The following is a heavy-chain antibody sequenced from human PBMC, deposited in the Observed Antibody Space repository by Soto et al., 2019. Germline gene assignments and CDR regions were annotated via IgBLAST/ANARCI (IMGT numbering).Heavy chain of an antibody. Sequence: ASVKVSCKASGYTYISFGISWVRQAPGEGLEWMGWISSYNGHTDYPQNFQGRVTMTTDTSTSTAYMELRSLRSDDTAVYYCARLYSDTSGYYLFDYWGQGTLVTVSS. V-gene: IGHV1-18*01. CDR1: GYTYISFG. D-gene: IGHD3-22*01. CDR2: ISSYNGHT. CDR3: ARLYSDTSGYYLFDY. J-gene: IGHJ4*02.